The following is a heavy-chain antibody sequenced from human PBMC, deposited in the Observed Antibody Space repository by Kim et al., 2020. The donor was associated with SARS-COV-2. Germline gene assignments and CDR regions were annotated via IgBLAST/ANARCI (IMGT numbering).Heavy chain of an antibody. V-gene: IGHV3-33*06. CDR1: GFTFSSYG. J-gene: IGHJ4*02. CDR3: AKDDLHQARLAYCGGDCWGVVGY. Sequence: GGSLRLFCAASGFTFSSYGMHWVRQAPGKGLEWVAVIWYDGSNKYYADSVKGRFTISRDNSKNTLHLQMNSLRAEDTAVYYCAKDDLHQARLAYCGGDCWGVVGYWGQGTLVTVSS. D-gene: IGHD2-21*02. CDR2: IWYDGSNK.